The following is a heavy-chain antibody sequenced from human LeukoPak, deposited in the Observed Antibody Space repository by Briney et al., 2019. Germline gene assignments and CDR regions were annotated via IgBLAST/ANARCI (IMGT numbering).Heavy chain of an antibody. CDR1: GGSISSYY. D-gene: IGHD1-1*01. J-gene: IGHJ2*01. Sequence: SETLSLTCTVSGGSISSYYWSWIRQPPGKGLEWIGYIYYSGSTNYNPSLKSRVTISVDTSKNQFSLKLSSVTAADTAVYYCAXXXXXXXVQYWYFDLWGRGTLVTVSS. CDR2: IYYSGST. CDR3: AXXXXXXXVQYWYFDL. V-gene: IGHV4-59*08.